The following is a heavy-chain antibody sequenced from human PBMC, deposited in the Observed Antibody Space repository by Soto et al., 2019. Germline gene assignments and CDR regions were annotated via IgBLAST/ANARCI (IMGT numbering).Heavy chain of an antibody. D-gene: IGHD4-17*01. V-gene: IGHV3-48*04. CDR2: ININSGTI. Sequence: PWGSLTFPCAPFAFSLSTYHMYWVRHAAGKGLEWVSYININSGTIHYADSVKGRFTIPRDNAKNSLYLQMESLRAEDTAVYFCARDGPTATTNYNYAMDVWGQGTTVTVSS. CDR1: AFSLSTYH. CDR3: ARDGPTATTNYNYAMDV. J-gene: IGHJ6*01.